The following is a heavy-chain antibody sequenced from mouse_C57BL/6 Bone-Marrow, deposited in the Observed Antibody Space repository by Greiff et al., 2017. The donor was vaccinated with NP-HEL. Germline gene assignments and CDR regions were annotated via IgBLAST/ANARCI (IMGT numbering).Heavy chain of an antibody. CDR3: ARRRVTAQSFFDY. V-gene: IGHV1-42*01. Sequence: EVQVVESGPELVKPGASVKISCKASGYSFTGYYMNWVKQSPEKSLEWIGEINPSTGGTTYNQKFKAKATLTVDKSSSTAYMQLKSLTSEDSAVYYCARRRVTAQSFFDYWGQGTTLTVSS. J-gene: IGHJ2*01. D-gene: IGHD3-2*02. CDR1: GYSFTGYY. CDR2: INPSTGGT.